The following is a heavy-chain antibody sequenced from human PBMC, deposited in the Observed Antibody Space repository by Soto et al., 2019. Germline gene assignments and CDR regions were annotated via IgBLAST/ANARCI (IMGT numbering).Heavy chain of an antibody. J-gene: IGHJ4*02. CDR1: GGTFNTYA. Sequence: QVQLVQSGAEMKKPGSSVKVSCQSSGGTFNTYAMHWVRQAPGQGPERMGDISPMFGAANYAPKFQGRVTITADESTGTASLQLSSLTAEDTAIYVSAREGQVHTPAFVYWGQGTRVTVSS. CDR3: AREGQVHTPAFVY. V-gene: IGHV1-69*19. CDR2: ISPMFGAA.